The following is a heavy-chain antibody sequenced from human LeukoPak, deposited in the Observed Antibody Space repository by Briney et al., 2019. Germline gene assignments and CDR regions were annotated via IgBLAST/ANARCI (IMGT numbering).Heavy chain of an antibody. D-gene: IGHD3-10*01. CDR2: IYYSGST. V-gene: IGHV4-30-4*01. CDR1: GGSISSGDYY. CDR3: ASHGSGSYGFDY. J-gene: IGHJ4*02. Sequence: PSETLSLTCTVSGGSISSGDYYWRWIRQPPGKGLEWIGYIYYSGSTYYNPSLKSRVTISVDTSKNQFSLKLSSVTAADTAVYYCASHGSGSYGFDYWGQGTLVTVSS.